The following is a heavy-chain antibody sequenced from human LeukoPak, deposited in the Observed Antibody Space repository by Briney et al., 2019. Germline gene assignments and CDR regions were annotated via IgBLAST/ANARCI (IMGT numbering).Heavy chain of an antibody. Sequence: GGSLRLSCAASGFTFSSYSMNWVRQAPGKGLEWVSSISSSSSYIYYADSVKGRFTIFRDNAKNSLNLQMNSLRAEDTAVYYCARVNYYDSSGYLIDYYYYYMDVWGKGTTVTVSS. J-gene: IGHJ6*03. V-gene: IGHV3-21*01. D-gene: IGHD3-22*01. CDR2: ISSSSSYI. CDR3: ARVNYYDSSGYLIDYYYYYMDV. CDR1: GFTFSSYS.